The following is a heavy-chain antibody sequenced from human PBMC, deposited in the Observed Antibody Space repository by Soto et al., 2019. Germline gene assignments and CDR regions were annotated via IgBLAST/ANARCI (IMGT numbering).Heavy chain of an antibody. CDR3: ARARYYYDSSGYKRLHFDY. D-gene: IGHD3-22*01. CDR1: GGSISSGGYY. J-gene: IGHJ4*02. V-gene: IGHV4-31*02. CDR2: IYYSGST. Sequence: SETLSLTCTVSGGSISSGGYYWSWIRQHPGKGLEWIGYIYYSGSTYYNPSLKSRVTISVDTSKNQFSLKLSSVTAADTAVYYCARARYYYDSSGYKRLHFDYWGQGTLVTVSS.